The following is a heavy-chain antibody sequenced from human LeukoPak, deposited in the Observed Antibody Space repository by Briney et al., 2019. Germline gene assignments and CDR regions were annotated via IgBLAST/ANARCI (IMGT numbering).Heavy chain of an antibody. V-gene: IGHV3-23*01. Sequence: GGSLRLSCAASGFAFSSYAMSWVRQAPGKGLEWVSAISASGGSTYYADSVKGRFTTSRDNSKNTLYLQMNSLRAEDTAAYYCAKDSGYSGYDYNGMDVWGQGTTVTVSS. CDR3: AKDSGYSGYDYNGMDV. D-gene: IGHD5-12*01. CDR2: ISASGGST. J-gene: IGHJ6*02. CDR1: GFAFSSYA.